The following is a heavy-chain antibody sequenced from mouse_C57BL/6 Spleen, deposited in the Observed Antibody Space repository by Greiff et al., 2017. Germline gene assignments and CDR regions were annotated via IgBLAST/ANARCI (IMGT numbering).Heavy chain of an antibody. CDR1: GYTFTSYW. J-gene: IGHJ4*01. CDR3: ARLDSNFAMDY. D-gene: IGHD2-5*01. V-gene: IGHV1-50*01. Sequence: QVHVKQSGAELVKPGASVKLSCKASGYTFTSYWMQWVKQRPGQGLEWIGEIDPSDSYTNYNQKFKGKATLTVDTSSSTAYMQLSSLTSEDSAVYYCARLDSNFAMDYWGQGTSVTVSS. CDR2: IDPSDSYT.